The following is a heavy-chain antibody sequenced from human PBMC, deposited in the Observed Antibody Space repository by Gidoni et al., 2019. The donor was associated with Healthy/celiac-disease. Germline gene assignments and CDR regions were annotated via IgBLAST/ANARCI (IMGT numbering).Heavy chain of an antibody. CDR1: GGSYSGYY. D-gene: IGHD3-16*01. V-gene: IGHV4-34*12. CDR3: AICAPDYHLNWFDP. Sequence: VQLQQGGAGLLKPSETLSLTCAVYGGSYSGYYWSWIRQPPGQGLEWMGEIINSGSTNYNPSLKSRVPISLDTSKNQFSRKLRSVTAADTAVYYCAICAPDYHLNWFDPWGQGTLVTVSS. J-gene: IGHJ5*02. CDR2: IINSGST.